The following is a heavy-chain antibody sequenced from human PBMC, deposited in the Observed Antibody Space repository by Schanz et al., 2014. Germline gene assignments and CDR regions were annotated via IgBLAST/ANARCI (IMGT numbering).Heavy chain of an antibody. CDR2: IGTSGGT. CDR3: AKDLGVDCGDGCFNWYFDL. V-gene: IGHV3-23*04. CDR1: GFTFSSYD. Sequence: EVQLVESGGGLVQPGGSLRLSCVASGFTFSSYDVFWVRQAPGKGLEWVSTIGTSGGTNYAESVKGRFTISSDNSKSTLYLQMNSLRAEDTAVYFCAKDLGVDCGDGCFNWYFDLWGRGTLVTVSS. D-gene: IGHD2-21*02. J-gene: IGHJ2*01.